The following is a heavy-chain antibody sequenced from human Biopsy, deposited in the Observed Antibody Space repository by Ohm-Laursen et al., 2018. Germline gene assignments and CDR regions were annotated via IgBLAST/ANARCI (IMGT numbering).Heavy chain of an antibody. CDR1: SYTFTDYN. D-gene: IGHD2-8*01. Sequence: ASVKVSCKASSYTFTDYNIHWMRQAPGHGLEWLGYINCKTGATNYAQKFQGTVTMTRDTSISTAYLALGSLRTADTAIYYCARDPLNGHKHFDYWGQGSLVTVSS. CDR3: ARDPLNGHKHFDY. V-gene: IGHV1-2*02. J-gene: IGHJ4*02. CDR2: INCKTGAT.